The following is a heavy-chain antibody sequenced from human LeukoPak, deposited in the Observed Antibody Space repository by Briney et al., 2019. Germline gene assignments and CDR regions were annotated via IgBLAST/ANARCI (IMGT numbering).Heavy chain of an antibody. D-gene: IGHD1-26*01. CDR1: GFTFSSYG. J-gene: IGHJ5*02. Sequence: GGSLRLSCAGSGFTFSSYGIHWVRQAPGKGLEWVAVISSDGSNQYCSDSVKGRFTISRDSAKNTVDLQMNSLRTEDTAMYFCAKGIGGSFAAGNHWGQGTLVTVSS. CDR2: ISSDGSNQ. V-gene: IGHV3-30*18. CDR3: AKGIGGSFAAGNH.